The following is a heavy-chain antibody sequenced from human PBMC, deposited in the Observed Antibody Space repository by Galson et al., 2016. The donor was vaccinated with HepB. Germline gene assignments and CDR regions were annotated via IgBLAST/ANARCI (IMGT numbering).Heavy chain of an antibody. CDR1: GGSISGGGYS. CDR2: IYQSGTT. D-gene: IGHD4-17*01. Sequence: TLSLTCAVSGGSISGGGYSWSWIRQPPGKGLEWIGYIYQSGTTYYNPSLKNRVTISVSTSKNQFSLKLSSVTAADTAVYYCVRYDGDSGWFDPWGQGTLVTVSS. J-gene: IGHJ5*02. CDR3: VRYDGDSGWFDP. V-gene: IGHV4-30-2*01.